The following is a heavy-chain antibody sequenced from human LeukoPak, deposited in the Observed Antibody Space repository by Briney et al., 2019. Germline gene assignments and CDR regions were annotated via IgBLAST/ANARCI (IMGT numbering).Heavy chain of an antibody. D-gene: IGHD3-10*01. CDR3: ARDHYGSGSYYNAPYYFDY. V-gene: IGHV3-30*04. CDR2: ISYDGSNK. CDR1: GFTFSSYA. J-gene: IGHJ4*02. Sequence: GGSLRLSCAASGFTFSSYAMHWVRQAPGKGLEWVAVISYDGSNKYYADSVKGRFTISRDNSKNTLYLQMNSLRAEDTAVYYCARDHYGSGSYYNAPYYFDYWGQGTLVTASS.